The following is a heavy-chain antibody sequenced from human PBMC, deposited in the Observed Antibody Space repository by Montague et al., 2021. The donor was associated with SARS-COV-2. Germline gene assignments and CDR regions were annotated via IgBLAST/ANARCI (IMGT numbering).Heavy chain of an antibody. CDR1: AGSIRDYY. D-gene: IGHD3-16*01. J-gene: IGHJ2*01. CDR2: IYNTGST. Sequence: SETLSLTCAVSAGSIRDYYWSWIRQPPGKGLEWIGRIYNTGSTNYNPSLQSRVTMSVDTSKNQVSLKLMSVTAADTALYYCARERSYLYWYFDLWGRGTLVTVSS. CDR3: ARERSYLYWYFDL. V-gene: IGHV4-4*07.